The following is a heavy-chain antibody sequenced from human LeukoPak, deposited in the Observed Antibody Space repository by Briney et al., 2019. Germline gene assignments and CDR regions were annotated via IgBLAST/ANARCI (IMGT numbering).Heavy chain of an antibody. CDR3: AKDLELAPFDY. V-gene: IGHV3-30*02. CDR1: GFTFSSYG. J-gene: IGHJ4*02. CDR2: IRHDGSDE. D-gene: IGHD1-26*01. Sequence: GGSLRLSCAPSGFTFSSYGMHWVRQAPGKGLEWVAFIRHDGSDEHYADSVKGRFTTSRDNSKDTLYLQMNNLGAEDTAVYYCAKDLELAPFDYWGQGTLVTVSS.